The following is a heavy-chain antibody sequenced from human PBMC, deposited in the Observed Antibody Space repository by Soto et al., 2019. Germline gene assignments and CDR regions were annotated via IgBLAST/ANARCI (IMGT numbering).Heavy chain of an antibody. D-gene: IGHD3-3*02. CDR1: GFTFSSYS. V-gene: IGHV3-21*01. Sequence: PGGSLRLSCAASGFTFSSYSMNWVRQAPGKGLEWVSSISSSSSYIYYADSVKGRFTISRDNAKNSLYPQMNSLRAEDTAVYYFARAGIFAWPPPFDPWGQGTLVTVSS. J-gene: IGHJ5*02. CDR3: ARAGIFAWPPPFDP. CDR2: ISSSSSYI.